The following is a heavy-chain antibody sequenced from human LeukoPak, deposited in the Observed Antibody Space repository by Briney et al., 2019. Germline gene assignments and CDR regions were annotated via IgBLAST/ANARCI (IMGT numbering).Heavy chain of an antibody. Sequence: VASVKVSCKASGYTFTDYYMHWVRQAPGQGLEWMGIINPSSGDTTYAQKFLGRVTMTRDTSTSTVYMELSSLRSEDTAVYYCATEKYCSRTTCSGSFDYWGQGTLVTVSS. CDR1: GYTFTDYY. J-gene: IGHJ4*02. V-gene: IGHV1-46*01. CDR2: INPSSGDT. D-gene: IGHD2-2*01. CDR3: ATEKYCSRTTCSGSFDY.